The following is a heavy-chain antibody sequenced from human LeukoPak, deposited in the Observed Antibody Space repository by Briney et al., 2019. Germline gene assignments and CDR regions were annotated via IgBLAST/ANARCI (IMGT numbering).Heavy chain of an antibody. CDR3: ARGQWVGDY. CDR2: IKQDGSEK. CDR1: GFTFNSYW. Sequence: GGSLRLSCAASGFTFNSYWMIWVRQAPGKGLEWVANIKQDGSEKYYVDSVKGRFTISRDNAKNSLYLQMNSLRAEDTAVYYCARGQWVGDYWGQGTLVTVSS. J-gene: IGHJ4*02. D-gene: IGHD6-19*01. V-gene: IGHV3-7*01.